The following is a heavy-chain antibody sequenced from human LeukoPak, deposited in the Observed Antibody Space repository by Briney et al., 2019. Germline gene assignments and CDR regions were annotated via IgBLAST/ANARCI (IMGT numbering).Heavy chain of an antibody. CDR2: INPNSGGT. CDR1: GYTFTGYH. V-gene: IGHV1-2*06. Sequence: ASVKVSCKASGYTFTGYHMHWVRQAPGQGLEWMGRINPNSGGTNYAQKFQGRVTMTRDTSISTAYMELSRLRSDDTAVYYCARDDYLWGTYDYWGQGTLVTVSS. D-gene: IGHD3-16*01. J-gene: IGHJ4*02. CDR3: ARDDYLWGTYDY.